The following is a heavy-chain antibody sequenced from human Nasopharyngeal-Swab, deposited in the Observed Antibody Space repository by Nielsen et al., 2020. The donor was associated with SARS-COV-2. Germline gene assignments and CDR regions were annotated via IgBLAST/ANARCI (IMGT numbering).Heavy chain of an antibody. J-gene: IGHJ3*01. V-gene: IGHV4-31*03. D-gene: IGHD3-22*01. CDR2: SYYGGGT. Sequence: LRLSCSVSGGSFTSGAYYWSWIRQHPGKGLEWICYSYYGGGTHYNPSLKSRVTMSIDASKNLFSLSLSSVTAADTAVYYCARDLDYSDSSGFPFDVWGQGTMVIVSS. CDR1: GGSFTSGAYY. CDR3: ARDLDYSDSSGFPFDV.